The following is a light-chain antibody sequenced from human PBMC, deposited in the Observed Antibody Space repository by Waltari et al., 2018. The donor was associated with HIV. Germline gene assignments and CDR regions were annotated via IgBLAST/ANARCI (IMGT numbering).Light chain of an antibody. J-gene: IGLJ2*01. Sequence: SFVPTQPPSVSVAPGQTARITCGANNIGSKNVHWYQQKSGQAPVLVVYDDVGRPSGIPERFSGSNSGNTAILTISRVEAGDEAVYYCQVWDSSSDHLFGGGTKLTVL. CDR2: DDV. V-gene: IGLV3-21*02. CDR3: QVWDSSSDHL. CDR1: NIGSKN.